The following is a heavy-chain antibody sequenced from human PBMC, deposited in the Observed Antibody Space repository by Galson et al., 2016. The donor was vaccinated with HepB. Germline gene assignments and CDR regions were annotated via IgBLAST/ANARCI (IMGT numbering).Heavy chain of an antibody. V-gene: IGHV4-61*01. CDR2: IYYTGST. J-gene: IGHJ4*02. D-gene: IGHD4-17*01. Sequence: SETLSLTCTVSGGSVSSSRYYWNWIRQPPGKGLEWIGYIYYTGSTDYNPSLKSRVTISVDTSKNQFSLKLSSLTAADTAVYYCARRLNYGDYAFDYWGQGTLVAGAS. CDR1: GGSVSSSRYY. CDR3: ARRLNYGDYAFDY.